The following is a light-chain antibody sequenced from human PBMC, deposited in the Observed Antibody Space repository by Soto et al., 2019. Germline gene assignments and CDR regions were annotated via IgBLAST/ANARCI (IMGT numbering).Light chain of an antibody. CDR3: GTWDSSLSAYV. J-gene: IGLJ1*01. CDR1: SSNIRNNY. CDR2: DNN. Sequence: QSVLTQPPSVSAAPGQKVTISCSGSSSNIRNNYVSWYQQLPGTAPKLLIYDNNKRPSGIPDRFSGSKSGTSATLGITGHQTGDEADYYCGTWDSSLSAYVFGTGTKVTVL. V-gene: IGLV1-51*01.